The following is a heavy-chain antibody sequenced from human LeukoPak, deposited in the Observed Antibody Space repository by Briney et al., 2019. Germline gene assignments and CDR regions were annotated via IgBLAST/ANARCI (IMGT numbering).Heavy chain of an antibody. Sequence: GGSLRLSCAASGFTFSSYAMTWVRQAPGKGLEWVSGISGNGISTYYADSVKGRFTISRDNSKNTLYLQMNSLRAEDTAVYYCAERQLSYGDSSPIDYWGQGTLVTVSS. J-gene: IGHJ4*02. D-gene: IGHD4-17*01. CDR2: ISGNGIST. CDR3: AERQLSYGDSSPIDY. CDR1: GFTFSSYA. V-gene: IGHV3-23*01.